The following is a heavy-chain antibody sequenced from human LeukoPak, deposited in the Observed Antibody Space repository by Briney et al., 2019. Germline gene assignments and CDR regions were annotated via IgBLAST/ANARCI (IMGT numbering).Heavy chain of an antibody. CDR1: GFTFSSYS. D-gene: IGHD3-22*01. CDR3: ARGSRGSGYYDSSGYYWTLGY. Sequence: GGSLRLSCAASGFTFSSYSMNWVRQAPGKGLEWVSSISSSSSYIYYADSVKGRFTISRDNAKNSLYLQMNSLRAEDTAVYYCARGSRGSGYYDSSGYYWTLGYRGQGTLVTVSS. CDR2: ISSSSSYI. V-gene: IGHV3-21*01. J-gene: IGHJ4*02.